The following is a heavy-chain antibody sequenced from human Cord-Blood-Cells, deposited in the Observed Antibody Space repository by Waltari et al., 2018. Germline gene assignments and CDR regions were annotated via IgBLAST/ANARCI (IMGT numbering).Heavy chain of an antibody. D-gene: IGHD2-2*01. Sequence: QVQLVQSGAEVKKPAVSVNVSCKVSGYPLTELSMHWVRQAPGTGLEWMGGFDPEDGETIYAQKFQGRVTMTEDTSTDTAYMELSSLRSEDTAVYYCATSRYCSSTSCYAFDIWGQGTMVTVSS. CDR3: ATSRYCSSTSCYAFDI. J-gene: IGHJ3*02. CDR1: GYPLTELS. V-gene: IGHV1-24*01. CDR2: FDPEDGET.